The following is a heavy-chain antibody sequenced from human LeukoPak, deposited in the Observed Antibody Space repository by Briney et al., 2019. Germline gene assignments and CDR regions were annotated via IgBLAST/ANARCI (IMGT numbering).Heavy chain of an antibody. Sequence: ASVKLSCKASGYTFTSYGISWVRQAPGQGLEWMGWISAYNGNTNYAQKLQGRVTKTTDTSTSTAYMELRSLRSDDTAVYYCARDGGYCSSTSCYPRAPRYWGQGTLVTVSS. CDR3: ARDGGYCSSTSCYPRAPRY. J-gene: IGHJ4*02. V-gene: IGHV1-18*01. CDR2: ISAYNGNT. D-gene: IGHD2-2*01. CDR1: GYTFTSYG.